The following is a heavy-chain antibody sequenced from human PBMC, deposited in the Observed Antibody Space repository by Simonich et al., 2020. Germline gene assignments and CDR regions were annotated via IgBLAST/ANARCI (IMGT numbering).Heavy chain of an antibody. J-gene: IGHJ4*02. V-gene: IGHV3-74*01. Sequence: EVQLVESGGVLVKPGGSLRLSCAASGITFSSYWMHWVRQAPGKGLVGLSRSNSDGSSTSYAASVKGRFTIARDNAKNTLYLQMNSLRAEDTAVYYCARNRLDYWGQGTLVTVSS. CDR1: GITFSSYW. CDR2: SNSDGSST. CDR3: ARNRLDY.